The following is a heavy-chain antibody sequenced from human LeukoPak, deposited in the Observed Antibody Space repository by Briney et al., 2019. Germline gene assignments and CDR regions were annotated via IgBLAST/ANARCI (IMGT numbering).Heavy chain of an antibody. Sequence: ASVNVSCKASGYTFTGYYMHWVRQAPGQGLEWMGRINPNSGGTNYAQKFQGRVTMTRDTSISTAYMELSRLRSDDTAVYYCARQIRGYSGYDPGVGYWGQGTLVTVSS. V-gene: IGHV1-2*06. J-gene: IGHJ4*02. CDR1: GYTFTGYY. CDR2: INPNSGGT. D-gene: IGHD5-12*01. CDR3: ARQIRGYSGYDPGVGY.